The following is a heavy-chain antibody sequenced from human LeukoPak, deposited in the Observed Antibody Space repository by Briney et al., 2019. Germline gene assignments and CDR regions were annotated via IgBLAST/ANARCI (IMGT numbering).Heavy chain of an antibody. Sequence: SETLSLTCAVSGGSNTTSHWWNWVRQPPGKGLEWIAEIYHSGSTNYNPSLKSRVTISVDKSKNQFSLKLSSVTAADTAVYYCASITMVRGVSDYWGQGTLVTVSS. V-gene: IGHV4-4*02. D-gene: IGHD3-10*01. J-gene: IGHJ4*02. CDR1: GGSNTTSHW. CDR3: ASITMVRGVSDY. CDR2: IYHSGST.